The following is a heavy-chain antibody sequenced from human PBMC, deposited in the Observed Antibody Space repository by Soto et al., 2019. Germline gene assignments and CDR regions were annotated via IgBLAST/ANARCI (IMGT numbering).Heavy chain of an antibody. J-gene: IGHJ5*02. Sequence: QVQLQESGPGLVKPSQTLSLTCTVSGGSISSCDYYWNWIRQPPGKGLEWIGYIYYTGTTKYNPSLKSRATLSVDTAKNRFSLNLTSLTAADTAVYYCARGDWFHPWGQGTLVTVSS. CDR3: ARGDWFHP. CDR2: IYYTGTT. V-gene: IGHV4-30-4*01. CDR1: GGSISSCDYY.